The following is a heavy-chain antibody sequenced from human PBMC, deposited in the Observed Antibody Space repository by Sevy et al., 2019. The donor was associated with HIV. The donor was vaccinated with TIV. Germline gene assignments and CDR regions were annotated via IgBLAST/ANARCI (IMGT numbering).Heavy chain of an antibody. J-gene: IGHJ6*02. V-gene: IGHV1-8*01. CDR3: AGRWYCSSTSCYKYYYYGMDV. CDR2: MNPNSGNT. Sequence: ASVKVSCKASGYTFTSYDINWVRQATGQGLEWMGWMNPNSGNTGYAQKFQGRVTMTRNTSISTAYMGLSSLRSEDTAVYYCAGRWYCSSTSCYKYYYYGMDVWGQGTTVTVSS. CDR1: GYTFTSYD. D-gene: IGHD2-2*02.